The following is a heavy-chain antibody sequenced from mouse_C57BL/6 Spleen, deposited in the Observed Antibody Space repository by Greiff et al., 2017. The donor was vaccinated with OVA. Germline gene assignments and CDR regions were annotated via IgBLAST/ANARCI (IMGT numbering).Heavy chain of an antibody. D-gene: IGHD1-1*01. Sequence: QVHVKQPGAELVRPGTSVKLSCKASGYTFTSYWMHWVKQRPGQGLEWIGVIDPSDSYTNYNQKFKGKATLTVDTSSSTAYMQLSSLTSEDSAVYYCARGDYGSSLDYWGQGTTLTVSS. CDR3: ARGDYGSSLDY. J-gene: IGHJ2*01. V-gene: IGHV1-59*01. CDR2: IDPSDSYT. CDR1: GYTFTSYW.